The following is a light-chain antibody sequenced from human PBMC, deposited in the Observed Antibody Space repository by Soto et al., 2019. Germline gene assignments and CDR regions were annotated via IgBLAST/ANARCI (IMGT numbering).Light chain of an antibody. Sequence: EIVMTQSPATLSVSPGESATLYCRASQSVSSNLAWYQQKPGQAPRLLIYGASTRATGIPARFSGSGSGTDFTLTISSLEPEDFAVYYCQQRSNWPPITFGQGTRLEIK. CDR2: GAS. J-gene: IGKJ5*01. CDR1: QSVSSN. V-gene: IGKV3-11*01. CDR3: QQRSNWPPIT.